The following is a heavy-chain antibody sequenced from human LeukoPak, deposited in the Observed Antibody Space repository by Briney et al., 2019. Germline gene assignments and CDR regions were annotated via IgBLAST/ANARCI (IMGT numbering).Heavy chain of an antibody. J-gene: IGHJ5*02. CDR1: GYTFAAYY. Sequence: ASVKVSCKASGYTFAAYYMHWVRQAPGQGLEWMGWINPNSGGTNYAQKFQGRVTMTRDTSVSTAYMELSRLRSDDTAVYYCAREITMIVVVIRFDPWGQGTLVTVSS. CDR3: AREITMIVVVIRFDP. V-gene: IGHV1-2*02. CDR2: INPNSGGT. D-gene: IGHD3-22*01.